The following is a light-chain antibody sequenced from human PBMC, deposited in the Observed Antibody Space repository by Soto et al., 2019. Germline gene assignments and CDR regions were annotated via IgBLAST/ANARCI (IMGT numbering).Light chain of an antibody. CDR3: QQYDASPRT. J-gene: IGKJ1*01. Sequence: EIVLTQSPGTLSLSPGERATLSCRASQSLTNTYLAWYQQKPGQSPRLLIYGASNRATGIPDRFTGTGSGSDFTLTISRLEPEDFAVYYCQQYDASPRTFGQGTKVDIK. CDR2: GAS. CDR1: QSLTNTY. V-gene: IGKV3-20*01.